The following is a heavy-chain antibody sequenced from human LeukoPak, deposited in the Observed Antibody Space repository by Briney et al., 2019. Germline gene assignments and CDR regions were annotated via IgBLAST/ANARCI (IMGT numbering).Heavy chain of an antibody. Sequence: ASVKVSCKASGYTFTGYYMHWVRQAPGQGLEWMGWINPNSGGTNYAQKFQGRVTMTRDTSISTAYMELSRLRSDDTAVYYCARVRMGIVVVPAARRSNWFDPWGQGTRVTVSS. D-gene: IGHD2-2*03. CDR1: GYTFTGYY. CDR3: ARVRMGIVVVPAARRSNWFDP. J-gene: IGHJ5*02. V-gene: IGHV1-2*02. CDR2: INPNSGGT.